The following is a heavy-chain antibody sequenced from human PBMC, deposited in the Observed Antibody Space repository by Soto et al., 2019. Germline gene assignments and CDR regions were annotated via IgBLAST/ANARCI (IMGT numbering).Heavy chain of an antibody. CDR2: IIPISGTA. V-gene: IGHV1-69*01. J-gene: IGHJ6*02. D-gene: IGHD2-2*01. Sequence: QVQLVQSGAEVKKPGSSVKVSCKASGGTFSSYAISWVRQAPGQGLEWMGGIIPISGTANYAQEFQGRVTITADDSTSTAYMELSSPRSEDTAVYYCARSQGSSTSLEIYYYYYYGMDVWGQGTTVTVSS. CDR3: ARSQGSSTSLEIYYYYYYGMDV. CDR1: GGTFSSYA.